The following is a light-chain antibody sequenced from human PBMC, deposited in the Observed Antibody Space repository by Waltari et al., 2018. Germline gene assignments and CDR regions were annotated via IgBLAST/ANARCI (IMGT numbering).Light chain of an antibody. CDR3: GTWDSSLRGGV. J-gene: IGLJ2*01. CDR2: DKN. Sequence: QSVLTQPPSVSAAPGQKVTIPGSGSSSNFGNNYVAWYQQFPGTAPKLLLYDKNKRPSGIPDRFSGSKSGTSATLGITGLQTGDEADYYCGTWDSSLRGGVFGGGTKLTVL. V-gene: IGLV1-51*01. CDR1: SSNFGNNY.